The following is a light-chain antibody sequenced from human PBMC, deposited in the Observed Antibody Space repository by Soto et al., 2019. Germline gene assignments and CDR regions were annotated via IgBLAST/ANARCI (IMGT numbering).Light chain of an antibody. Sequence: DIQRSQSPSSLFVSVGDRFTFTGRAAESISRHLNWYQQKPGRAPDLLIYAASTLQNGVPSRFTGSGSGTEFTLTITGLQLEDFATYYCQQDYSTLATFGQGTRLEIK. V-gene: IGKV1-39*01. CDR1: ESISRH. CDR2: AAS. J-gene: IGKJ5*01. CDR3: QQDYSTLAT.